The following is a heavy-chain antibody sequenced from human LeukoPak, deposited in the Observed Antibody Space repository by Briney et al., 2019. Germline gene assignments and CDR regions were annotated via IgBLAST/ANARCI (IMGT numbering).Heavy chain of an antibody. D-gene: IGHD6-13*01. J-gene: IGHJ4*02. CDR2: IWYGGSNK. CDR1: GFTFSSYG. Sequence: GRSLRLSCAASGFTFSSYGMHWVRQAPGKGLEWVAVIWYGGSNKYYADSVKGRFTISRDNSKNSLYLQMNSLRAEDTAVYYCARDSWGRWYVGYFDYWGQGTLVTVSS. V-gene: IGHV3-33*08. CDR3: ARDSWGRWYVGYFDY.